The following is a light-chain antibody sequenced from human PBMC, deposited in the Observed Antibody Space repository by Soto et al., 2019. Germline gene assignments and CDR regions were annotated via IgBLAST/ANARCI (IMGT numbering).Light chain of an antibody. CDR1: QGISTY. J-gene: IGKJ1*01. CDR2: AAS. V-gene: IGKV1-39*01. Sequence: DIQMTQSPPSLSASVGDRVTITCRASQGISTYLAWYRQKPGKAPELLIYAASSLQSGVPSRFSGSGSATDFTLTIGSLQPEDSATYYCQQGFTTPWTFGQGTKVDIK. CDR3: QQGFTTPWT.